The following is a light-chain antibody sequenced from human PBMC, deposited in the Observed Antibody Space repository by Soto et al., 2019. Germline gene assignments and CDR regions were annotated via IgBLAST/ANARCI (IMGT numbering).Light chain of an antibody. CDR1: SSNIGSNT. CDR2: SNN. CDR3: AAWDDSLSGTGYV. J-gene: IGLJ1*01. V-gene: IGLV1-44*01. Sequence: QSVLTQPPSASGTPGQRVTISCSGSSSNIGSNTVNWYQQLPGTAPKLLIYSNNQRTSGVPDRFSGSKSGTSASLAISGLQSEAEADYYCAAWDDSLSGTGYVFGTGTKLTVL.